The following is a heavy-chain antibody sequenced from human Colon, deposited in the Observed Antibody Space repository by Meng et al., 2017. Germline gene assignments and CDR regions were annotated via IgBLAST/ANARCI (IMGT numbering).Heavy chain of an antibody. CDR1: GGPLTNSNG. CDR2: TYGSVNT. V-gene: IGHV4-4*02. D-gene: IGHD2-8*02. J-gene: IGHJ4*02. CDR3: AKNGAYCLEY. Sequence: VHLQEPVPGLVNPSGTPPLTCPVSGGPLTNSNGWSWVRQPPGKGREWIGQTYGSVNTAYNPSLKSRVTISVDKSKNQLSLTLSSVTAADTAVYYCAKNGAYCLEYWGQGILVTVSS.